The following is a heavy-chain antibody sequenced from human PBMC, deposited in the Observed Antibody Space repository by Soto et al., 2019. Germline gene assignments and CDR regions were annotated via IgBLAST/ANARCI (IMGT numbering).Heavy chain of an antibody. D-gene: IGHD6-19*01. CDR3: AKDEEWLVRWYFDL. CDR1: GFTFSSYG. V-gene: IGHV3-30*18. CDR2: ISYDGSNK. Sequence: QVQLVESGGGVVQPGRSLRLSCAASGFTFSSYGMHWVRQAPGKGLEWVAVISYDGSNKYYADSVKGRFTISRDNSKNTLYLQMNSLRAEDTAVYYCAKDEEWLVRWYFDLWGRGTLVTVSS. J-gene: IGHJ2*01.